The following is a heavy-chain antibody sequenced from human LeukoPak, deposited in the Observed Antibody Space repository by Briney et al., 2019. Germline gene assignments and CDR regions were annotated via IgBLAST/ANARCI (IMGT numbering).Heavy chain of an antibody. Sequence: SVKVSRKASGGTYTSYTISWVRQAPGQGREWMGRIIPILGIANYAQKFQGRVTITADKSTSTAYMELSSLRSEDTAVYYCARADYGGNSEAAFDIWGQGTMVTVSS. CDR1: GGTYTSYT. CDR2: IIPILGIA. CDR3: ARADYGGNSEAAFDI. D-gene: IGHD4-23*01. J-gene: IGHJ3*02. V-gene: IGHV1-69*02.